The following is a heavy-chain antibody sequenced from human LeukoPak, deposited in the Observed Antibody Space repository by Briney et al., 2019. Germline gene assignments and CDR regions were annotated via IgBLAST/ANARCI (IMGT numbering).Heavy chain of an antibody. Sequence: GGSLRLSCAASGFTFSDYYMSWIRQAPGKGLEWVSYISSSGSTIYYADSVKGRLTISRDNAKNSLYLQMNSLRAEDTAVYYCARDPSYTHSSGYYYSYWGQGTLVTVSS. D-gene: IGHD3-22*01. V-gene: IGHV3-11*01. J-gene: IGHJ4*02. CDR2: ISSSGSTI. CDR1: GFTFSDYY. CDR3: ARDPSYTHSSGYYYSY.